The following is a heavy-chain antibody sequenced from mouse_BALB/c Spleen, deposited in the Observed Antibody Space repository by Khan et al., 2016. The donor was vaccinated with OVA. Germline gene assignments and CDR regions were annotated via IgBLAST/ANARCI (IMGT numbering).Heavy chain of an antibody. Sequence: QIQLVQSGPELKKPGETVKISCKASGYTLTNYGMNWVKQAPGKGLKWMGWINTYTGEPTYAEDFKGRIAFSLETSASTAYLQINNLKNEGTATCFCARSNGNYWFAYWGQGTLVTGSA. V-gene: IGHV9-3-1*01. J-gene: IGHJ3*01. D-gene: IGHD2-1*01. CDR3: ARSNGNYWFAY. CDR2: INTYTGEP. CDR1: GYTLTNYG.